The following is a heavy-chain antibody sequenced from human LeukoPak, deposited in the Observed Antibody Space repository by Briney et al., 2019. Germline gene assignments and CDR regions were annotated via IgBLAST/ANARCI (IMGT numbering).Heavy chain of an antibody. Sequence: SETLSLTCTVSDGSISSDYWSWIRQPPGKGLEWIGYIYYDGRTNYNPSLKSRVTISLDTSRNQFSLKLSSVTAADTAVYYCARGRRYYDILTGYYSGNYFDYWGQGTLVTVSS. D-gene: IGHD3-9*01. CDR1: DGSISSDY. CDR2: IYYDGRT. CDR3: ARGRRYYDILTGYYSGNYFDY. V-gene: IGHV4-59*12. J-gene: IGHJ4*02.